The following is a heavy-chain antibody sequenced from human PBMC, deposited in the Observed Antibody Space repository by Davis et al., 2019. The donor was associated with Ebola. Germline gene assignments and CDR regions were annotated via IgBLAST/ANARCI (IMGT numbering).Heavy chain of an antibody. J-gene: IGHJ5*02. CDR3: ARAPRGQQRGRWFDP. V-gene: IGHV4-4*02. D-gene: IGHD6-13*01. CDR1: GGSISSSNW. CDR2: INHSGST. Sequence: MPSETLSLTCAVSGGSISSSNWWSWVRQPPGKGLEWIGEINHSGSTNYNPSLKSRVTISVDTSKNQFSLKLSSVTAADTAVYYCARAPRGQQRGRWFDPWGQGTLVTVSS.